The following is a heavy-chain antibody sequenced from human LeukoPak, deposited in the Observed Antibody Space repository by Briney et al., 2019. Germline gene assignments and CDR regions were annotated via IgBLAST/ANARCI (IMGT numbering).Heavy chain of an antibody. J-gene: IGHJ3*01. V-gene: IGHV4-59*13. CDR3: ARDRSGTYYTFDV. CDR1: GGSIGSSF. CDR2: ISYSGRT. D-gene: IGHD1-26*01. Sequence: PSETLSLTCSVSGGSIGSSFWNWIRLSPGKGLEWIGYISYSGRTNYSPSLKSRVTISIDTSKNQLSLTLTSVTAVDTALYYCARDRSGTYYTFDVWGQGTMVSVSA.